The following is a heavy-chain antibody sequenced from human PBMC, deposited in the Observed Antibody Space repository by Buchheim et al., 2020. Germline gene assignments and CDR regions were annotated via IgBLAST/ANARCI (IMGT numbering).Heavy chain of an antibody. Sequence: QLQLQESGPGLVKPSETLSLTCTVSGGSISSSSYYWGWIRQPPGKGLEWIGSIYYSGSNYYNPSLKSRVNITVATYEKKFSLKLSSVTAADTAVYYCARETNAGELPTFDYWGQGTL. CDR3: ARETNAGELPTFDY. CDR2: IYYSGSN. J-gene: IGHJ4*02. V-gene: IGHV4-39*07. D-gene: IGHD1-26*01. CDR1: GGSISSSSYY.